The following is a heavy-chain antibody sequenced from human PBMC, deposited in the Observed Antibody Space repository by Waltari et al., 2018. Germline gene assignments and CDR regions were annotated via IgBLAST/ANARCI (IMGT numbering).Heavy chain of an antibody. D-gene: IGHD3-9*01. CDR1: GFTFSSYA. CDR2: ISGSGGST. Sequence: EVQLVESGGGLVQPGGSLRLSCAASGFTFSSYAMSWVRQAPGKGLEWVSAISGSGGSTYYADSVKGRFTISRDNSKNTLYLQMNSLRAEDTAVYYCAKTTDSYYDILTGCRNWGQGTLVTVSS. J-gene: IGHJ4*02. V-gene: IGHV3-23*04. CDR3: AKTTDSYYDILTGCRN.